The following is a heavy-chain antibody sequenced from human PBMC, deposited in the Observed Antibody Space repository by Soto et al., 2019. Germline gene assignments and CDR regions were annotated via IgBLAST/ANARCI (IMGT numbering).Heavy chain of an antibody. Sequence: QVQLVQSGAEVKKPGSSVKVSCKASGGTFSSYAISWVRQAPGQGLEWMGGIIPIFGTANYAQEFQGRVTITADESTSTAYMELSSLRSEDTAVYYCARDPYSSGSFAPRRYYYYYGMDVWGQGTTVTVSS. V-gene: IGHV1-69*01. CDR1: GGTFSSYA. CDR3: ARDPYSSGSFAPRRYYYYYGMDV. J-gene: IGHJ6*02. CDR2: IIPIFGTA. D-gene: IGHD6-19*01.